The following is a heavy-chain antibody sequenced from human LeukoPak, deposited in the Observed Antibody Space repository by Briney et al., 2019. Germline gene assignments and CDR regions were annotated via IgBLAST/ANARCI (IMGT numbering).Heavy chain of an antibody. J-gene: IGHJ4*02. V-gene: IGHV4-59*08. CDR2: IYYSGST. CDR1: GGSISSYY. Sequence: SETLSLTCTVSGGSISSYYWSWIRQPPGKGLEWIGYIYYSGSTNYNPSLKSRVTMSVDTSKNQFSLKLSSVTAADTAVYYCARHLSETYYYGSGSYYFDYWGQGTLVTVSS. D-gene: IGHD3-10*01. CDR3: ARHLSETYYYGSGSYYFDY.